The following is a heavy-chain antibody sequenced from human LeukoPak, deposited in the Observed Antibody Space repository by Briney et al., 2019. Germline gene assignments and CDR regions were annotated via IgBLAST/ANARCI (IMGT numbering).Heavy chain of an antibody. V-gene: IGHV4-39*01. Sequence: SETLSLTCTVSGGSISSNSYYWAWIRQPPGKGLEWIGTIYYSGNTHYNPSLKSRVTISIDTSKNQFSLKLSSVTAADTAVYYSSRLSYYNYYMDVWGKGTTVTVSS. CDR1: GGSISSNSYY. CDR2: IYYSGNT. CDR3: SRLSYYNYYMDV. J-gene: IGHJ6*03.